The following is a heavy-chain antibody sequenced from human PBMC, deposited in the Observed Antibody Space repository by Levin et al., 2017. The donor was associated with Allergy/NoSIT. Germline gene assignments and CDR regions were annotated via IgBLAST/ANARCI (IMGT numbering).Heavy chain of an antibody. V-gene: IGHV4-30-4*01. J-gene: IGHJ4*02. Sequence: SETLSLTCTVSGDSISSGDYYWSWIRQPPGKGLEWIGYIYYSGSTYYNPSLKSRLTISVDTSRDQFSLRLSSVTAADTALYYCGRGNYYWHYFDYWGQGTLVTVSS. CDR1: GDSISSGDYY. CDR3: GRGNYYWHYFDY. D-gene: IGHD3-10*01. CDR2: IYYSGST.